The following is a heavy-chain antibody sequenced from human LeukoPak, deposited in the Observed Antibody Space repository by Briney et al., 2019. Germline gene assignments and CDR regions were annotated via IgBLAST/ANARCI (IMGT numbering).Heavy chain of an antibody. V-gene: IGHV4-34*01. CDR3: ARCQGYFDY. CDR1: GGSFSGYY. Sequence: PSETLSLTCAVYGGSFSGYYWSWIRQPPGKGLEWIGEINHSGSTNYNPSLKSRVTMSVDTSKNQFSLKLSSVTAADTAVYRCARCQGYFDYWGQGTLVTVSS. J-gene: IGHJ4*02. CDR2: INHSGST.